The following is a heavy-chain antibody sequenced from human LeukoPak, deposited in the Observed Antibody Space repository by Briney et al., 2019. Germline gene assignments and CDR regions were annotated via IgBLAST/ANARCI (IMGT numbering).Heavy chain of an antibody. CDR1: GGSISSGSYY. Sequence: SETLSLTCTVSGGSISSGSYYWNWIRQPAGEGLEWIGRIYNSGSTNYNPSLKSRVTISVDTSKNQFSLKLSSVTAADTAVYYCARQYYGSGSPPDYWGQGTLVTVSS. CDR3: ARQYYGSGSPPDY. CDR2: IYNSGST. J-gene: IGHJ4*02. V-gene: IGHV4-61*10. D-gene: IGHD3-10*01.